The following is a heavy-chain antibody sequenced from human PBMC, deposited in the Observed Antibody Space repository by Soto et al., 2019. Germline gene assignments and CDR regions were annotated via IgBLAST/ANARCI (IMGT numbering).Heavy chain of an antibody. CDR2: ISGSGGST. J-gene: IGHJ3*02. CDR1: GFTFSSDA. CDR3: ARVPPGGYSGYDSGFDI. V-gene: IGHV3-23*01. D-gene: IGHD5-12*01. Sequence: GGSLILSCAASGFTFSSDAMSWVRQAPGKGLEWVSAISGSGGSTYYADSVKGRFTISRDNAKNSLYLQMNSLRAEDTALYYCARVPPGGYSGYDSGFDIWGQGTMVTVSS.